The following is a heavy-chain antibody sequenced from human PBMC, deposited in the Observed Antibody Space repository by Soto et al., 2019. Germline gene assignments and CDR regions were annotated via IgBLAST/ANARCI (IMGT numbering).Heavy chain of an antibody. CDR2: ISAYNGNT. D-gene: IGHD3-3*01. J-gene: IGHJ4*02. V-gene: IGHV1-18*01. CDR1: GYTFTSYG. CDR3: ARDSDYDFWSGPAAFDY. Sequence: ASVKVSCKASGYTFTSYGISWVRLAPGQGLEWMGWISAYNGNTNYAQKLQGRVTMTTDTSTSTAYMELRSLRSDDTAVYYCARDSDYDFWSGPAAFDYWGQGTLVTVSS.